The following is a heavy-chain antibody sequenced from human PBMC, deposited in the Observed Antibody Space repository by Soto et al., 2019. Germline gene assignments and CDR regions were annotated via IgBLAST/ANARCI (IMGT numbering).Heavy chain of an antibody. CDR2: IFSNDEK. CDR1: GFSLSNARMG. CDR3: ARIPHSTSTLWYFDY. D-gene: IGHD2-2*01. J-gene: IGHJ4*02. Sequence: QVTLKESGPVLGKPTETLTLTCTVSGFSLSNARMGVSWIRQPPGKALEWLAHIFSNDEKSYSTSLKRRLTISKDTSKSQVVLTMTNMDPVDTATYYCARIPHSTSTLWYFDYWGQGTLVTVSS. V-gene: IGHV2-26*01.